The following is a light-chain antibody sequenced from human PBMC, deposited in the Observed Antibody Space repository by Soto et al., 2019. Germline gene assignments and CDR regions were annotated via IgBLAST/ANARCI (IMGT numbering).Light chain of an antibody. Sequence: DIPMTQSPSSLSASVGDRVTITCRASQSISSYLNWYQQRPGKAPKLLIYAASSLQSGVPSRFSGSGSGTDFTLTISSLQPEDFASYYCQQSYSTPGGTFGQGTKLESK. CDR3: QQSYSTPGGT. V-gene: IGKV1-39*01. CDR2: AAS. J-gene: IGKJ2*01. CDR1: QSISSY.